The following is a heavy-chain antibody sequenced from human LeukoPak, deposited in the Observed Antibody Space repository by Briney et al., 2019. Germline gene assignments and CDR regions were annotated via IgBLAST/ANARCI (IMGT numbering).Heavy chain of an antibody. D-gene: IGHD1-26*01. CDR2: ISSSSSYI. V-gene: IGHV3-21*01. CDR3: ARDIVGATQGWFDP. J-gene: IGHJ5*02. CDR1: GFTFSSYS. Sequence: PGGSLRLSCAASGFTFSSYSMNWVRQAPGKGLEWVSSISSSSSYIYYADSVKGRFTISRDNAKNSLYLQMNSLRAEDTAVYYCARDIVGATQGWFDPWGQGTLVTVSS.